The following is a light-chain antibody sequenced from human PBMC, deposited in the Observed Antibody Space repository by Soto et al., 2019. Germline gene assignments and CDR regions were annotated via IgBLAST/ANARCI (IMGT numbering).Light chain of an antibody. V-gene: IGKV1-39*01. Sequence: IQMSQSPFSLSASVGDRVIISCRASQSISNFLNWYQQKPGKAPKLLIYAASSFQSGVPSRFRGSGSGTDFTLTISSLQPEDFATYYCQQTYSSWTFGQGTKVEMK. CDR1: QSISNF. J-gene: IGKJ1*01. CDR3: QQTYSSWT. CDR2: AAS.